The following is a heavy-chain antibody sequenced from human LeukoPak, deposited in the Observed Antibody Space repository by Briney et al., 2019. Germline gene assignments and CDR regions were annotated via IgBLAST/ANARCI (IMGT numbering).Heavy chain of an antibody. CDR2: IIPIFGTA. J-gene: IGHJ5*02. D-gene: IGHD3-3*01. CDR1: GGTFSSYA. Sequence: GASVKVSCKASGGTFSSYAISWVRQAPGQGLEWMGRIIPIFGTANYAQKFQGRVTITTDESTSTAYMELSSLRSEDTSVYYCANHADYDFWSGYYSYNWFDPWGRGTLVTVSS. V-gene: IGHV1-69*05. CDR3: ANHADYDFWSGYYSYNWFDP.